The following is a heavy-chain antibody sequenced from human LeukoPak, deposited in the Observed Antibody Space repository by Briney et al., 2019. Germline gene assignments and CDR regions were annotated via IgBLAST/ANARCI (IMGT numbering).Heavy chain of an antibody. D-gene: IGHD6-19*01. CDR2: INPNSGGT. Sequence: ASVKVSCKASGYTFTSYDINWVRQATGQGLEWMGWINPNSGGTNYAQKFQGRVTMTRDTSISTAYMELSRLRSDDTAVYYCVYFSGWDFDYWGQGTLVTVSS. V-gene: IGHV1-2*02. CDR3: VYFSGWDFDY. CDR1: GYTFTSYD. J-gene: IGHJ4*02.